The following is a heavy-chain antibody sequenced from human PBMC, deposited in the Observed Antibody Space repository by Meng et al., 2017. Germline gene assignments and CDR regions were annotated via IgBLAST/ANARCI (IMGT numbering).Heavy chain of an antibody. J-gene: IGHJ4*02. CDR2: INPNSGGT. CDR1: GYTFTGYY. Sequence: ASVKVSCKASGYTFTGYYMHWVRQAPGQGLEWMGRINPNSGGTNYAQKFQGRVTVTRDTSISTAYMELSRLRSDDTAVYYCAKTYSSSWYYFDYWGQGTLVTVSS. D-gene: IGHD6-13*01. CDR3: AKTYSSSWYYFDY. V-gene: IGHV1-2*06.